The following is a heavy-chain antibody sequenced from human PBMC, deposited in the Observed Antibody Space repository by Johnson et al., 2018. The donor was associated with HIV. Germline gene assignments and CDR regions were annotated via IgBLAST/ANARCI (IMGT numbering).Heavy chain of an antibody. D-gene: IGHD3-22*01. V-gene: IGHV3-66*01. CDR2: IYSGGNT. CDR1: GFTFDDYG. Sequence: VQVVESGGVVVQPGRSLRLSCAASGFTFDDYGMSWVRQAPGKGLEWVSIIYSGGNTYYADSVKGRFTISRDNSKNTLYLQMNSLRAEDTALYYCARGDYYDSSGDYIDAFDIWGQGTMVTVSS. CDR3: ARGDYYDSSGDYIDAFDI. J-gene: IGHJ3*02.